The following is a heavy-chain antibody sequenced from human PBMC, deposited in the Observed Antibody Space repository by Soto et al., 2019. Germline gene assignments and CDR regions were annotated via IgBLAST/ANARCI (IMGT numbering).Heavy chain of an antibody. V-gene: IGHV3-11*01. D-gene: IGHD1-26*01. CDR2: ISSSGSTI. Sequence: GGSLRLSCAASGFTFSDYYMSWIRQAPGKGLECISYISSSGSTIYYADSVKGRFTISRDNAKNSLYLQMNSLRAEDTAVYYCAREEWELLPYAFDIWGQGTMVTVSS. CDR3: AREEWELLPYAFDI. J-gene: IGHJ3*02. CDR1: GFTFSDYY.